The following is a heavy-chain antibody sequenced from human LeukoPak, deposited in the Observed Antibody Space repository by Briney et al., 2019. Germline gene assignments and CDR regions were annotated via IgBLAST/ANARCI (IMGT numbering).Heavy chain of an antibody. CDR3: ARDISSSWEGAGFEY. CDR1: GFTFSSYW. D-gene: IGHD6-13*01. CDR2: IKQDGSEK. J-gene: IGHJ4*02. V-gene: IGHV3-7*01. Sequence: GGSLRLSCAASGFTFSSYWMSWVRQAPGKGLEWVANIKQDGSEKYYVDSVKGRFTISRDNAKNSLYLQMNSLRAEDTAVYYCARDISSSWEGAGFEYWGQGTLVTVSS.